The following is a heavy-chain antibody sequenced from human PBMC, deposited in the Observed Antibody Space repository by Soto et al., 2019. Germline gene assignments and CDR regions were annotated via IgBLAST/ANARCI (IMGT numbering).Heavy chain of an antibody. D-gene: IGHD3-3*01. CDR2: ISLSRGYT. CDR1: GFIFSDFY. Sequence: PGGSLRLSCAASGFIFSDFYMSWIRQAPGKGLEWVSYISLSRGYTKYADSVKGRFTISRDNTKNLLYLQMNSLRAADTAVYYCASGYYDFWNFYVVWGQGTLVTVSS. CDR3: ASGYYDFWNFYVV. V-gene: IGHV3-11*06. J-gene: IGHJ4*02.